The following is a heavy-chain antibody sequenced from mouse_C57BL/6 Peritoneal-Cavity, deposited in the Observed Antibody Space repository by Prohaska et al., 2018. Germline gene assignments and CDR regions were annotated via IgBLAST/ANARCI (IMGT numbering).Heavy chain of an antibody. Sequence: EKGREWLGVIWGGGSTDYNAAFISRLSISKDNSKSQVCFKMNSLQADDTAIYYCARGGVANYYFDYWGQGTTLTVSS. J-gene: IGHJ2*01. D-gene: IGHD1-1*01. CDR2: IWGGGST. CDR3: ARGGVANYYFDY. V-gene: IGHV2-2*01.